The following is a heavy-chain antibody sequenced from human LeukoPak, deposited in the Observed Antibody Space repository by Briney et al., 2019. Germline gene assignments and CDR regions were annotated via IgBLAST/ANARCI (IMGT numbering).Heavy chain of an antibody. V-gene: IGHV3-30*04. Sequence: TGGSLRLSCAASGFTFSSYAMHWVRQAPGKGLEWVAVISYDGSNKYYADSVKGRFTISRDNSKNTLYLQMNSLRAEDTAVYYCARDWESYFDYWGQGTLVTVSS. CDR1: GFTFSSYA. J-gene: IGHJ4*02. CDR2: ISYDGSNK. D-gene: IGHD3-16*01. CDR3: ARDWESYFDY.